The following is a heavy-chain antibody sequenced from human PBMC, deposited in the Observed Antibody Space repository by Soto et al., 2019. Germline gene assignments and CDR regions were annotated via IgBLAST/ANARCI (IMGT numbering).Heavy chain of an antibody. CDR3: ARVKASGVNFDY. CDR1: GGSITSSNW. J-gene: IGHJ4*02. Sequence: SETLSLTCAVSGGSITSSNWWSWVRQPPGKGLEWIGEIYHSGSTNYNPSLKSRVTISVDKSKNQFSLKLSSVTAADTAVYYCARVKASGVNFDYWGQGTLVTVSS. CDR2: IYHSGST. V-gene: IGHV4-4*02. D-gene: IGHD3-10*01.